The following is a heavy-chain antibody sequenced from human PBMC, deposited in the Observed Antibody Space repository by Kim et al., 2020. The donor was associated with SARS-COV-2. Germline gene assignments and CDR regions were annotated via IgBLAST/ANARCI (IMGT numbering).Heavy chain of an antibody. CDR2: IYYSGST. J-gene: IGHJ4*02. Sequence: SETLSLTCTVSGGSISSSSYYWGWIRQPPGKGLEWIGSIYYSGSTYYNPSLKSRVTISVDTSKNQFSLKLSSVTAADTAVYYCARVGSLGSSWYLLDYWGQGTLVTVSS. CDR3: ARVGSLGSSWYLLDY. CDR1: GGSISSSSYY. D-gene: IGHD6-13*01. V-gene: IGHV4-39*01.